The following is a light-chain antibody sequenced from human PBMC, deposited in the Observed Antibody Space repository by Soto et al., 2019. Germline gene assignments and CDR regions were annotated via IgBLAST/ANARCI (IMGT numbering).Light chain of an antibody. CDR2: DAS. V-gene: IGKV3-11*01. CDR3: QQCINWPLT. J-gene: IGKJ4*01. Sequence: EIVLTQSPATLSLSPGERATLSCRASQSVTNFLAWYQQKLGQAPRLLIYDASKRATGIPGRFSGSGSGTDFTLTIANLEPEDFAVYYCQQCINWPLTFGGGTKVEIK. CDR1: QSVTNF.